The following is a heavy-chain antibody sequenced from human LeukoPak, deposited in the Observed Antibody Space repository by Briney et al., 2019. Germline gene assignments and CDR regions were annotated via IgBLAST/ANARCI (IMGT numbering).Heavy chain of an antibody. CDR1: GYTFTSYY. CDR3: ARDTRGYYVIDP. Sequence: GASVKVSCKASGYTFTSYYMHWVRQAPGQGLELMGIINPSGGSTSYAQKFQGRVTMTRDMSTSTVYMELSSLRSEDTAVYYCARDTRGYYVIDPWGQGTLVTVSS. V-gene: IGHV1-46*01. CDR2: INPSGGST. D-gene: IGHD1-26*01. J-gene: IGHJ5*02.